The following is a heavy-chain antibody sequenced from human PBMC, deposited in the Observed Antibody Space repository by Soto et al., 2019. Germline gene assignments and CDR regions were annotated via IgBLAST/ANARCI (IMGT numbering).Heavy chain of an antibody. Sequence: PSETLSLTCTVSGGSISSGDYYWSWTRQPPGKGLEWIGYIYYSGSTYYNPSLKSRVTISVDTSKNQFSLKLSSVTAADTAVYYCARGLRYFDWLLYADYWGQGTLVTVSS. V-gene: IGHV4-30-4*01. D-gene: IGHD3-9*01. CDR3: ARGLRYFDWLLYADY. CDR2: IYYSGST. CDR1: GGSISSGDYY. J-gene: IGHJ4*02.